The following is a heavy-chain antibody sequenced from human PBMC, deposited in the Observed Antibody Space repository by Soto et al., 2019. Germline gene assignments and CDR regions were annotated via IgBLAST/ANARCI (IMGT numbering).Heavy chain of an antibody. D-gene: IGHD6-19*01. CDR1: GYTLTELS. CDR3: ATEPLRGSVAGTLYYYGMDV. CDR2: FDPEDGET. V-gene: IGHV1-24*01. J-gene: IGHJ6*02. Sequence: ASVKVSCKVSGYTLTELSMHWVRQAPGKGLEWMGGFDPEDGETIYAQKFQGRVTMTEDTSTDTAYRELSSLRSEDTAVYYCATEPLRGSVAGTLYYYGMDVWGQGTTVTVSS.